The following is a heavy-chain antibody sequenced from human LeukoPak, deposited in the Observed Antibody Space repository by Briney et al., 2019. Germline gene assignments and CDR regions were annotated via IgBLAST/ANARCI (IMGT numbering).Heavy chain of an antibody. D-gene: IGHD3-10*01. Sequence: GASVKVSCKASGYTFTGYYMHWVRQAPAQGLEWMGWINPNSGGTNYAQKFQGRVTMTRDTSISTAYMELSSLRSEDTAVYYCARVRTGIGDYWGEGTLVTVSS. CDR3: ARVRTGIGDY. CDR1: GYTFTGYY. J-gene: IGHJ4*02. V-gene: IGHV1-2*02. CDR2: INPNSGGT.